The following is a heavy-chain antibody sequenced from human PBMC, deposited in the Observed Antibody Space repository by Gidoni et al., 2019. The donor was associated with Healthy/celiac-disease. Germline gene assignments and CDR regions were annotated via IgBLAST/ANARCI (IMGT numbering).Heavy chain of an antibody. D-gene: IGHD1-1*01. CDR2: GDPSDSYT. V-gene: IGHV5-10-1*03. CDR1: ATSFTSYW. Sequence: EVQLVQSGTEVKKPGESLRISCKDSATSFTSYWISWVGQMPGKGLEWMGRGDPSDSYTNYSPSFQGHVTISADKSISTAYLQWSSLKASDTAMYYCARQLDYYYYMDVWGKGTTVTVSS. J-gene: IGHJ6*03. CDR3: ARQLDYYYYMDV.